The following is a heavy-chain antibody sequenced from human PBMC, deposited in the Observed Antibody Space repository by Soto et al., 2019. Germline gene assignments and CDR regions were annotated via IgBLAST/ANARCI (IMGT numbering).Heavy chain of an antibody. Sequence: GGSLRLSCAASGSTFISYAMIWVRQAPGKGLEWVSTITGSGGSTYYADSVKGRFTISRDNSKNTLYLQMNSLRAEDTALYYCAKATYPDYFYYYDMDVWGQGTTVTVSS. CDR1: GSTFISYA. CDR3: AKATYPDYFYYYDMDV. J-gene: IGHJ6*02. CDR2: ITGSGGST. V-gene: IGHV3-23*01.